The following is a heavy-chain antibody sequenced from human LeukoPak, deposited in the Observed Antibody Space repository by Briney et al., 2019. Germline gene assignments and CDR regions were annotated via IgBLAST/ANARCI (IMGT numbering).Heavy chain of an antibody. CDR2: ISGSGGST. CDR1: GFTVGNAW. Sequence: GGSLRLSCAASGFTVGNAWMSWVRQGPGKGLEWVSAISGSGGSTYYADSVKGRFTISRDNSKNTLYLQMNSLRAEDTAVYYCAKNPHVLLWFGELSYWGQGTLVTVSS. CDR3: AKNPHVLLWFGELSY. J-gene: IGHJ4*02. V-gene: IGHV3-23*01. D-gene: IGHD3-10*01.